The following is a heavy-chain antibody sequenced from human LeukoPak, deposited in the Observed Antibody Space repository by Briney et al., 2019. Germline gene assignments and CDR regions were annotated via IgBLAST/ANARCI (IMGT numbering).Heavy chain of an antibody. CDR3: ATGRDAYKTGY. D-gene: IGHD5-24*01. CDR2: IHYTGST. CDR1: GGSISSYY. V-gene: IGHV4-59*01. J-gene: IGHJ4*02. Sequence: SETLSLTCTVSGGSISSYYWSWIRQPPRKGLEWIGYIHYTGSTNYNPSLKSRVTISVDTSKNQFSLKLSSVTAADTAVYYCATGRDAYKTGYWGQGTLVTVSS.